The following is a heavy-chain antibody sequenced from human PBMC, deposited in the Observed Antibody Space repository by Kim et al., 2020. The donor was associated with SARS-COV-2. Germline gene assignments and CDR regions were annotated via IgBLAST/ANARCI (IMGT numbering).Heavy chain of an antibody. D-gene: IGHD6-19*01. Sequence: YADSVKGRLTISRDNSKNTLYLQMNSLRAEDTALYYCAKVSYSSGWFSDYWGQGTLVTVSS. CDR3: AKVSYSSGWFSDY. J-gene: IGHJ4*02. V-gene: IGHV3-23*01.